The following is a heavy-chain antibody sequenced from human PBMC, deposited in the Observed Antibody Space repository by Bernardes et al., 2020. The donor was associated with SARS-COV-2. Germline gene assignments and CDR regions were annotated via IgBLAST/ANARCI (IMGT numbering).Heavy chain of an antibody. CDR2: ISSSSSYR. Sequence: GGSLRLSCAASGFTFSSYSMNWVRQAPGKGLEWVSSISSSSSYRYSADSVKGRFTISRDNAKNSLYLQMNSLRAEDTAVSYCARDRSSSWGYYYGMDVWGQGTTVTVSS. J-gene: IGHJ6*02. V-gene: IGHV3-21*01. D-gene: IGHD6-13*01. CDR1: GFTFSSYS. CDR3: ARDRSSSWGYYYGMDV.